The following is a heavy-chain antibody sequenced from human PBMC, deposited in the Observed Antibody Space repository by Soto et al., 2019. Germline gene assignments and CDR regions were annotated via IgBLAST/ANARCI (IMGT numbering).Heavy chain of an antibody. CDR3: ARDLYTSGTRNYYDAVAF. Sequence: QVQLVESGGGVVQPGRSVRLSCAASGFDFSNYGIHWVRRAPGKGLEWVSFIWFDGNYKYYADSVKGRIAVYRDNSKNTLYLQMSSLRAKGTAIYYCARDLYTSGTRNYYDAVAFWGQGTRVTVS. J-gene: IGHJ6*02. CDR1: GFDFSNYG. V-gene: IGHV3-33*01. CDR2: IWFDGNYK. D-gene: IGHD6-25*01.